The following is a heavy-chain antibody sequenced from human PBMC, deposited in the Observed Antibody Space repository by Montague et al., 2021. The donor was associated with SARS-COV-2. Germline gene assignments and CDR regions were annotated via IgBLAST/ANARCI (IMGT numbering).Heavy chain of an antibody. CDR3: ATLTQSNGDF. CDR1: SDSINSYY. Sequence: SETLSLTCTVSSDSINSYYWGWIWKPPGKRLEWLGYVYSSGTTNYNPSLNNRIAIAVDTSKNQFSLRLDSVTAADTAIYYCATLTQSNGDFWGQGALVTV. D-gene: IGHD4/OR15-4a*01. CDR2: VYSSGTT. J-gene: IGHJ4*02. V-gene: IGHV4-4*08.